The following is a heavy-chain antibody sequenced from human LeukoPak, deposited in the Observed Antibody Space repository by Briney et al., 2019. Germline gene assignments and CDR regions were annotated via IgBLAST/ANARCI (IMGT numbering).Heavy chain of an antibody. CDR3: AIGALAVAVDY. CDR1: GGSFSVYY. D-gene: IGHD6-19*01. Sequence: PSETLSLTCAVYGGSFSVYYWSWVRQPLGKGLEWIGDINHSGSTNYNPSLKSRVTISVDTSKNQFSLKLSAVTAADTAVYYCAIGALAVAVDYWGQGTLVTVSS. V-gene: IGHV4-34*01. CDR2: INHSGST. J-gene: IGHJ4*02.